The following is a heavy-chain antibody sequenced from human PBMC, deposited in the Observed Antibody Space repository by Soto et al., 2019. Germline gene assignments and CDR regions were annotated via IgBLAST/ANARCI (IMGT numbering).Heavy chain of an antibody. CDR3: ARDSYGTLDY. CDR2: IYYSGST. J-gene: IGHJ4*02. CDR1: GGSVSSGRYY. V-gene: IGHV4-61*01. D-gene: IGHD5-18*01. Sequence: SETLSLTCTVSGGSVSSGRYYWSWIRQPPGKGLEWIGYIYYSGSTNYNPSLKSRVTISVDTSKNQFSLKLSSVTAADTAVYYCARDSYGTLDYWGQGTLVTVSS.